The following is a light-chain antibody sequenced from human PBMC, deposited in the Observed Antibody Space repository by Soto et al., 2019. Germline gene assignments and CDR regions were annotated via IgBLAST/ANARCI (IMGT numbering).Light chain of an antibody. Sequence: SALTQPPSASGSPGQSVTISCTGTSSDVGGYNYVSWYQQHPGKAPKLMIYEVSKRPSGVPDRFSGSKSGNTASLTVSGLQAEDEADYYCSSYAGSYLFVFGTGTKVTVL. V-gene: IGLV2-8*01. CDR3: SSYAGSYLFV. CDR2: EVS. CDR1: SSDVGGYNY. J-gene: IGLJ1*01.